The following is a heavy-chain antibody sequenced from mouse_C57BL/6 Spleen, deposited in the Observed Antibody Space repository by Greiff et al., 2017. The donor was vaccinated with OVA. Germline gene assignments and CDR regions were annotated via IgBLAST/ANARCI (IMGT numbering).Heavy chain of an antibody. Sequence: VQLQQSGAELVKPGASVKISCKASGYAFSSYWMNWVKQRPGKGLEWIGQIYPGDGDTNYNGKFTGKATLTADKSSSTTYMQLGSLTSEDSAVYFCARTGLGDYLDYWGQGTTLTVSS. CDR3: ARTGLGDYLDY. V-gene: IGHV1-80*01. J-gene: IGHJ2*01. CDR1: GYAFSSYW. CDR2: IYPGDGDT. D-gene: IGHD4-1*01.